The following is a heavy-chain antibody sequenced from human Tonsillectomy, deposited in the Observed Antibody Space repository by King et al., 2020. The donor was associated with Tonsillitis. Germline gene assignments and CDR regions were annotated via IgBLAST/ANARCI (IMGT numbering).Heavy chain of an antibody. V-gene: IGHV3-30*04. CDR1: GFTFSNYA. D-gene: IGHD3-9*01. CDR2: TTYDGINK. J-gene: IGHJ6*02. CDR3: ARDWLSLYQYYGVDF. Sequence: VQLVESGGGVVQPGRSLRLSCAASGFTFSNYAMHWVRQAPGKGLEWVADTTYDGINKYYADFVKDRFTISRDNSKNTLYLQMNSLRPEDTALYYCARDWLSLYQYYGVDFWGQGTTVTVSS.